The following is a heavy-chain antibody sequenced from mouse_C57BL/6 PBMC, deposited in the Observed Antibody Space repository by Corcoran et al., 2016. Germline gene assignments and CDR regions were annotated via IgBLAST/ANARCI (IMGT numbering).Heavy chain of an antibody. D-gene: IGHD2-3*01. J-gene: IGHJ3*01. CDR1: GYSITSGYY. V-gene: IGHV3-6*01. CDR3: ARLRWSAY. Sequence: DVQLQESGPGLVKPSQSLSPTCSVTGYSITSGYYWNWIRQFPGNKLEWMGYISYDGSNNYNPSLKNRISITRDTSKNQFFLKLNSVTTEDTATYYCARLRWSAYWGQGTLVTVSA. CDR2: ISYDGSN.